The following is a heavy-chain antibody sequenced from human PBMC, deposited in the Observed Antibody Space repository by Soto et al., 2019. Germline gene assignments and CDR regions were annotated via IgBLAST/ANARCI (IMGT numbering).Heavy chain of an antibody. Sequence: EVQLLESGGGLVQPGGSLRLSCAASGFTFSSYAMSWVRQAPGKGLEWVSAISGSGGSTYYADSVKGRFTISRDNSKNTLYLQMNSLRAEDTAVYYCAKDAPSSSIEWELLPTPFDYWGQGTLVTVSS. CDR1: GFTFSSYA. V-gene: IGHV3-23*01. J-gene: IGHJ4*02. CDR2: ISGSGGST. CDR3: AKDAPSSSIEWELLPTPFDY. D-gene: IGHD1-26*01.